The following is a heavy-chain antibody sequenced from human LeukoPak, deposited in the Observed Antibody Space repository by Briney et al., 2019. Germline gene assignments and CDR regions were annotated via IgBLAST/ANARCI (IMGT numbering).Heavy chain of an antibody. CDR1: GYSFTSYL. CDR2: IYPGDSDT. Sequence: GESLKISCKGSGYSFTSYLIGWVRQMPGKGLEWMGIIYPGDSDTKYSPSVQGQVTISADNPISTAYLQGSSLKASDTAMYYCARRSIAAAGIDYWGQGTLVTVSS. D-gene: IGHD6-13*01. J-gene: IGHJ4*02. CDR3: ARRSIAAAGIDY. V-gene: IGHV5-51*01.